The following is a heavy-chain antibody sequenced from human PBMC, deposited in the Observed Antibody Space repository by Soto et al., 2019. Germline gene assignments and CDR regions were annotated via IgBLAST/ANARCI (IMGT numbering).Heavy chain of an antibody. CDR2: ITGNGDTT. D-gene: IGHD3-22*01. CDR1: GFTFISTG. CDR3: AKIAGYFDY. Sequence: QPGGSLRLSCAASGFTFISTGMSWVRQAPGQGLEWVSAITGNGDTTYYADSVKGRFTISRDNSKSTLYLQMNSLRAEDTAVYYCAKIAGYFDYWGQGTLVTVSS. V-gene: IGHV3-23*01. J-gene: IGHJ4*02.